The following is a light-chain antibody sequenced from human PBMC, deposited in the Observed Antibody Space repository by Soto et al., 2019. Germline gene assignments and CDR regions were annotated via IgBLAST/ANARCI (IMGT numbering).Light chain of an antibody. V-gene: IGLV3-1*01. CDR2: QDS. J-gene: IGLJ2*01. CDR1: KLGDKY. Sequence: SYELTQPPSVSVSPGQTASITCSGDKLGDKYACWYQQKPGQSPVLVIYQDSKRPSGIPERFSGSNSGNTATLTISGTQAMDEADYYCQAWDSSILVFGGGTKLTV. CDR3: QAWDSSILV.